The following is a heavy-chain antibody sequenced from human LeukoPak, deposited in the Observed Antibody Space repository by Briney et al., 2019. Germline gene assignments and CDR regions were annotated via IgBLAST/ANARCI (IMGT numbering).Heavy chain of an antibody. CDR2: IKEDGSER. D-gene: IGHD2-15*01. J-gene: IGHJ6*02. V-gene: IGHV3-7*01. Sequence: GGSLRLSCVASGITINNFWMSWVRQVPGKGLEWVANIKEDGSERHYVGSVKGRFTISRDNSKNTMYLQMDSLRVEDTAVYYCARELVAQIRHETHSYGLDVWGQGTTVTVTS. CDR1: GITINNFW. CDR3: ARELVAQIRHETHSYGLDV.